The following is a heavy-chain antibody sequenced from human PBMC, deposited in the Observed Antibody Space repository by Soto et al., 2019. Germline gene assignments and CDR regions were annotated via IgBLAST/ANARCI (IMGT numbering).Heavy chain of an antibody. V-gene: IGHV3-30-3*01. Sequence: QVLLVESGGGVVQPGRSLRLSCAASGFTFSSYAMHWVRQAPGKGLEWVAFISYDGSSKFYADSVKGRFTISRDNSKNTLDLQMNSLSVEDTALYYCATERDSFDYWGQGTLVTVSS. CDR3: ATERDSFDY. CDR2: ISYDGSSK. CDR1: GFTFSSYA. J-gene: IGHJ4*02.